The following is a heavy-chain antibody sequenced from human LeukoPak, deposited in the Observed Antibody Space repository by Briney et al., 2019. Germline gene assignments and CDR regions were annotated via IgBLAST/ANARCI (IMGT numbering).Heavy chain of an antibody. D-gene: IGHD3-22*01. V-gene: IGHV1-69*06. CDR1: GGTFSSYA. J-gene: IGHJ5*02. Sequence: GASVEVSCKASGGTFSSYAISWVRQAPGQGLEWMGGIIPIFGTANYAQKFQGRVTITADKSTSTAYMELSSLRSEDTAVYYCARDRHYYDSSGYYSQYNWFDPWGQGTLVTVSS. CDR3: ARDRHYYDSSGYYSQYNWFDP. CDR2: IIPIFGTA.